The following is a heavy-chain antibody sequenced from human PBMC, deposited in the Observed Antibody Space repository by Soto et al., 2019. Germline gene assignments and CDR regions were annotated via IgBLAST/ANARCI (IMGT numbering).Heavy chain of an antibody. CDR2: ISDNGDSR. Sequence: GGSLRLSCSASGFNFKDNSMHWVRQAPGKGLEFVSAISDNGDSRYYAESLRGRFTVSRDNNNNTLFLQMRSLRHEDTALYYCVKGGKTTVTEFDYWGQGTVVTVSS. V-gene: IGHV3-64D*06. D-gene: IGHD4-4*01. CDR3: VKGGKTTVTEFDY. CDR1: GFNFKDNS. J-gene: IGHJ4*02.